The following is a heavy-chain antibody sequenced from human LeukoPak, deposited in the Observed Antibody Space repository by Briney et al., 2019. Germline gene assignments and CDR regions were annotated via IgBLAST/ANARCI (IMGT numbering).Heavy chain of an antibody. Sequence: GGSLRLSCAASGFTFSSYGVHWVRQAPGKGLEWVAFIRYDGSNKYYADSVKGRFTISRDNSKNTLYLQMNSLRAEDTAVYYCANFEAVAVSRVDYWGQGTLVTVSS. D-gene: IGHD6-19*01. CDR2: IRYDGSNK. CDR3: ANFEAVAVSRVDY. CDR1: GFTFSSYG. J-gene: IGHJ4*02. V-gene: IGHV3-30*02.